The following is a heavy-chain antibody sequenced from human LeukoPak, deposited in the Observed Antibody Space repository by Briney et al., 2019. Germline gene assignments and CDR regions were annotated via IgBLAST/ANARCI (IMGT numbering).Heavy chain of an antibody. D-gene: IGHD6-13*01. CDR1: GGTFSSYA. CDR2: IIPILGIA. V-gene: IGHV1-69*04. Sequence: GASVKVSCKASGGTFSSYAISWVRQAPGQGLEWMGRIIPILGIANYAQKFQGRVTITADKSTSTAYMELSSLRSEDTAVYYCARDPGRGVLAAAGPFFDYWGQGTLVTVSS. J-gene: IGHJ4*02. CDR3: ARDPGRGVLAAAGPFFDY.